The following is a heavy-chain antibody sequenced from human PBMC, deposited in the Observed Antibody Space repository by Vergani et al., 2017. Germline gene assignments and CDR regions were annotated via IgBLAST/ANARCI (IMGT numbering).Heavy chain of an antibody. CDR3: ARDVGAIRWNQWGFFDY. V-gene: IGHV4-59*01. Sequence: QVQLQESGPGLVKPSETLSLTCTVSGGSISSYYWSWIRQPPGKGLEWIGYIYYSGSTNYNPSLKSRVTISVDTSKNQFSLKLSSVTAADTAVYYCARDVGAIRWNQWGFFDYWGQGTLVTVSS. CDR1: GGSISSYY. J-gene: IGHJ4*02. CDR2: IYYSGST. D-gene: IGHD1-26*01.